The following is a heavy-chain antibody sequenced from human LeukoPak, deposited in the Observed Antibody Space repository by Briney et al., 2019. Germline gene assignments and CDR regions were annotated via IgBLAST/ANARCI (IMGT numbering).Heavy chain of an antibody. V-gene: IGHV1-18*04. J-gene: IGHJ4*02. CDR3: ARDGLGWLRPYYFDY. CDR2: ISAYNGNT. CDR1: GYTFTSYG. D-gene: IGHD5-12*01. Sequence: ASVKVSCKASGYTFTSYGISWVRQAPGQGREWMGWISAYNGNTNYAQKLQGRVTMTTDTSTSTAYMELRSLRSDDTAVYYCARDGLGWLRPYYFDYWGQGTLVTVSS.